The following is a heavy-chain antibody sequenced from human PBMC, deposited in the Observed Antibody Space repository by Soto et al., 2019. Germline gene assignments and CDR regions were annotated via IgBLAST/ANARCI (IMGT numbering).Heavy chain of an antibody. D-gene: IGHD4-4*01. CDR2: IIPIFGTA. Sequence: SVKVSCKASGGTFSSYAISWVRQAPGQGLEWMGGIIPIFGTANYAQKFQGRVTITADKSTSTAYMELSSLRSEDTAVYYCAYRRDGYNNDWFDPWGQGTLVTVSS. J-gene: IGHJ5*02. CDR3: AYRRDGYNNDWFDP. CDR1: GGTFSSYA. V-gene: IGHV1-69*06.